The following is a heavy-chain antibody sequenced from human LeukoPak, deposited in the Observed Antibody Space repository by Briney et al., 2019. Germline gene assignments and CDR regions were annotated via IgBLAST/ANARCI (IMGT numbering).Heavy chain of an antibody. Sequence: SETLSLTCAVYGGSFSGYYWSWIRQPPGKGLEWIGEINHSGSTNYNPSLKSRVTISVDTSKNQFSLKLSSVTAADTAVYYCAITVGYYDYVWGSYQRVDYWGQGTPVTVSS. V-gene: IGHV4-34*01. CDR2: INHSGST. CDR1: GGSFSGYY. CDR3: AITVGYYDYVWGSYQRVDY. J-gene: IGHJ4*02. D-gene: IGHD3-16*02.